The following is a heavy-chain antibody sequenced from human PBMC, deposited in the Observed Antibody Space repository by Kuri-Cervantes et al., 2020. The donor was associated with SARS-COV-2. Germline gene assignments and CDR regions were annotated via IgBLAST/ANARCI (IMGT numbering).Heavy chain of an antibody. CDR3: ARTLREMATIARYFDL. CDR1: GFTFSGHW. D-gene: IGHD5-24*01. Sequence: GESLKISCAASGFTFSGHWIHWVRQAPGKGLVWVSRINPDGSYTNNADYVKGRFTISRDNAKNSLCLQMNSLRAEDTAVYYCARTLREMATIARYFDLWGRGTLVTVSS. J-gene: IGHJ2*01. CDR2: INPDGSYT. V-gene: IGHV3-74*01.